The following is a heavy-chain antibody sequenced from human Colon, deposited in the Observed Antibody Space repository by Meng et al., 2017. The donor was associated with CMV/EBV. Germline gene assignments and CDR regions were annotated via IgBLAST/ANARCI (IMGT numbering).Heavy chain of an antibody. CDR2: ISSDGYSL. J-gene: IGHJ4*02. Sequence: YGFSVTNYWMQWFRQAPGKGRVWVARISSDGYSLTYADSVKGRFTISRDNAKSTVYLQMNSLRAEDTAVYYCVKDLRGSHSLYYFDSWGQGTLVTVSS. CDR1: GFSVTNYW. CDR3: VKDLRGSHSLYYFDS. D-gene: IGHD5/OR15-5a*01. V-gene: IGHV3-74*03.